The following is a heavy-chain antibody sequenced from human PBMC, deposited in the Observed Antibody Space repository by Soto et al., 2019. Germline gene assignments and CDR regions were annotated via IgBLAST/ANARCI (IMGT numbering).Heavy chain of an antibody. CDR2: ISAYNGNT. Sequence: ASVKVSCKASGYTFTSYGISWVRQAPGQGLEWMGWISAYNGNTNYAQKLQGRVTMTTDTSTSTAYMELRSLRSDDTAVYYCARVVYYDFWSGYYSAGSSDYFDYWGQGTRVTVSS. J-gene: IGHJ4*02. CDR1: GYTFTSYG. CDR3: ARVVYYDFWSGYYSAGSSDYFDY. D-gene: IGHD3-3*01. V-gene: IGHV1-18*01.